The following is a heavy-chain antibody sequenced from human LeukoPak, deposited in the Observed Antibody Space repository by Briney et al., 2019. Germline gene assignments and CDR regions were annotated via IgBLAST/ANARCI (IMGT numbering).Heavy chain of an antibody. CDR2: VYTSGST. Sequence: SETLSLTCTVSGGAISSDNYSWSWIRQPAGKGLEWIGRVYTSGSTNYNPSLKSRVTISVDTSKKQFSLKLSSVTAADTAVYYCAREKIGYYDGSGRGWFDPWGQGTLVTVSS. CDR1: GGAISSDNYS. V-gene: IGHV4-61*02. J-gene: IGHJ5*02. D-gene: IGHD3-22*01. CDR3: AREKIGYYDGSGRGWFDP.